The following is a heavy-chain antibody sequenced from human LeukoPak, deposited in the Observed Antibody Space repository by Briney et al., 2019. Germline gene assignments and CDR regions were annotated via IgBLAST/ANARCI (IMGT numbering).Heavy chain of an antibody. V-gene: IGHV4-34*01. CDR2: INHSGST. D-gene: IGHD6-25*01. CDR3: ASRPRRYSSAYYYYYMDV. J-gene: IGHJ6*03. CDR1: GGSFSGYY. Sequence: PSETLSLTCAVYGGSFSGYYWSWIRQPPGKGLEWIGEINHSGSTNYNPSLKSRVTISVDTSKNQFPLKLSSVTAADTAVYYCASRPRRYSSAYYYYYMDVWGKGTTVTVSS.